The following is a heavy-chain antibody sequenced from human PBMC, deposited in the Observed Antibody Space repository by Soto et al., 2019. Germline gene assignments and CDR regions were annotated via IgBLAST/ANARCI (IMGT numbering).Heavy chain of an antibody. Sequence: SETMRHRRSVSVGYIVDADYYWSWNRQPPGKGLEWTGYIYYSGSSFFNPSLKRRGTMSKDTSKHQFSLRLPSVPAADPPVYYCARGIGVSIGVTDVWGRGTAVTV. V-gene: IGHV4-30-4*01. D-gene: IGHD5-12*01. J-gene: IGHJ6*01. CDR1: VGYIVDADYY. CDR2: IYYSGSS. CDR3: ARGIGVSIGVTDV.